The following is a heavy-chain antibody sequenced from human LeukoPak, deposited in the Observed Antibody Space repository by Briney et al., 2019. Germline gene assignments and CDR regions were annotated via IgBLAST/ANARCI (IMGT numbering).Heavy chain of an antibody. Sequence: GASVKVSCKASGYTFTGYYMHWVRQAPGQGLEWMGWINPNSGGTNYAQKFQGRVTMTRDTSITTAYKELSRLRSDDTAVYYCARGVGGSSNWFDPWGPGTLVTVSS. V-gene: IGHV1-2*02. D-gene: IGHD1-26*01. CDR1: GYTFTGYY. J-gene: IGHJ5*02. CDR2: INPNSGGT. CDR3: ARGVGGSSNWFDP.